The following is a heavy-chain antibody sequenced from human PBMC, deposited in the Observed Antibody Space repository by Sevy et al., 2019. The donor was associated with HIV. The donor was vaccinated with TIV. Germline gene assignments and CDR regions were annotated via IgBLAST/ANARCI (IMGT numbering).Heavy chain of an antibody. CDR1: GFTLNNYW. V-gene: IGHV3-7*01. D-gene: IGHD6-13*01. CDR2: INQDGGVT. Sequence: GGSLRLSCVASGFTLNNYWMHWVRQAPGKGLEWVANINQDGGVTYYVDSVRGRFTISRDNGGNLVFLQMNSLRVDDTALYFCVRAIAKDGSFWGQGTLVTVSS. J-gene: IGHJ4*02. CDR3: VRAIAKDGSF.